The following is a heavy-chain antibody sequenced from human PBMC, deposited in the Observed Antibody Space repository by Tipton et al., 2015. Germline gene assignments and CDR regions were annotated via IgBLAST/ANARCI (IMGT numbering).Heavy chain of an antibody. J-gene: IGHJ6*02. V-gene: IGHV4-59*01. CDR3: ARDLEHGMDV. Sequence: TLSLTCTVSGGSFGDYYWSWIRQSPGEGLEWIGYIYYSGSTNYNPSLRSRVAMSMDTSKNQFSLKMSSVTAADTAVYFCARDLEHGMDVWGQGTTVTVS. CDR2: IYYSGST. CDR1: GGSFGDYY.